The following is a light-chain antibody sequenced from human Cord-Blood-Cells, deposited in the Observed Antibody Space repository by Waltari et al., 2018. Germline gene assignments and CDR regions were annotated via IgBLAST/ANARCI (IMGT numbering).Light chain of an antibody. J-gene: IGKJ2*01. Sequence: EIVLTQSPGTLSLSPGERATLSCRASQSVSSSYLAWYQQKPGQAPRLLLYGASSRATGIPDRFNGSGSGTDFTLTISRLEPEDFAVYYCQQYGSSPYTFGQGTKLEIK. CDR1: QSVSSSY. CDR2: GAS. CDR3: QQYGSSPYT. V-gene: IGKV3-20*01.